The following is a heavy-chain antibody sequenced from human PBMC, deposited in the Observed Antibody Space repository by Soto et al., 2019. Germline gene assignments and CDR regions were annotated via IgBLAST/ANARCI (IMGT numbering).Heavy chain of an antibody. CDR2: IGGGGVST. CDR3: AKEVYSYGYKGIDY. CDR1: GLTVAINS. D-gene: IGHD5-18*01. Sequence: GGSLRLSCEASGLTVAINSFIWVRQAPGKGLEWVSAIGGGGVSTHYADSVKGRFTISRDNSKNTLYLQMNSLRAEDTAVYYCAKEVYSYGYKGIDYWGQGTLVTVSS. J-gene: IGHJ4*02. V-gene: IGHV3-23*01.